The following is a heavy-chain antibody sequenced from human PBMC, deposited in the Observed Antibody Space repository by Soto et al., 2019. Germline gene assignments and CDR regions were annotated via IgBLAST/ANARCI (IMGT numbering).Heavy chain of an antibody. CDR1: GFTLSGYA. V-gene: IGHV3-64*01. CDR2: ISSNGVGT. Sequence: EVQLAESGGGLAQPGGSLRLSCAASGFTLSGYAMDWVRQAPGXXXEYVSGISSNGVGTYYANSVQGRFTISRDNXXXTXYLQMXSLRPXDXXXXXXXRRARPDFYYMDVWGKGTTVTVSS. CDR3: XRRARPDFYYMDV. J-gene: IGHJ6*03. D-gene: IGHD6-6*01.